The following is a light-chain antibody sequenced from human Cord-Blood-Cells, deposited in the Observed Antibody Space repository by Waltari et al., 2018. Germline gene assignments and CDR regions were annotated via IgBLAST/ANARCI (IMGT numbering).Light chain of an antibody. V-gene: IGKV3-15*01. CDR3: QQYNNWPPWT. CDR2: GAS. J-gene: IGKJ1*01. Sequence: EIVMTQYPATLSVSPGERATLPCRASQRVSSNLAWYQQKPGQAPRLLIYGASTRATGIPARFSGSGSGTEFTLTISSLQSEDFAVYYCQQYNNWPPWTFDQGTKVEIK. CDR1: QRVSSN.